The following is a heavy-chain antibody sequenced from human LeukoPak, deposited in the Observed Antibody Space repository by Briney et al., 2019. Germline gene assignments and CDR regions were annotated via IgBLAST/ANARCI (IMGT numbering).Heavy chain of an antibody. CDR2: IRSDGSDT. CDR1: GFSFSDFD. D-gene: IGHD3-10*01. CDR3: AIIPLGGRFDY. Sequence: GGSLRLSCATSGFSFSDFDMQWVRQAPGQGLEWVRFIRSDGSDTYYGDSVKGRFTISRDNSKKILHLQMNSLRPGDTAVYYCAIIPLGGRFDYWGQGTLVIVSS. V-gene: IGHV3-30*02. J-gene: IGHJ4*02.